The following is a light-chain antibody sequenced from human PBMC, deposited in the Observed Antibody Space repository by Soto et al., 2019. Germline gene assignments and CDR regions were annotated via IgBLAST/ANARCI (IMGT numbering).Light chain of an antibody. CDR3: SSYTTSGTLV. J-gene: IGLJ1*01. Sequence: QSVLTQPASVSGSPGQSIIISCTGTSSDVGSYNYVSWYQHHPGKAPKFMIYDVSNRPSGVSNRFSGSKSGNTASPTISGLQAEDEADYYCSSYTTSGTLVFGSGTKLTVL. V-gene: IGLV2-14*03. CDR2: DVS. CDR1: SSDVGSYNY.